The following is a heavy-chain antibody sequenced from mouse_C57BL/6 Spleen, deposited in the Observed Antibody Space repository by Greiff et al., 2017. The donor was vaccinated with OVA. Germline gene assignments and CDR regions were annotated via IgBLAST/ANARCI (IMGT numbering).Heavy chain of an antibody. CDR3: VRHRSNYFDY. J-gene: IGHJ2*01. V-gene: IGHV10-1*01. Sequence: EVQLVESGGGLVQPKGSLKLSCAASGFSFNTYAMNWVRQAPGKGLEWVASIRSKSNNYATYYADSVKDRFTISRDDSESMLYLQMNNLKTEDTAMYYCVRHRSNYFDYWGQGTTLTVSS. D-gene: IGHD5-1*01. CDR2: IRSKSNNYAT. CDR1: GFSFNTYA.